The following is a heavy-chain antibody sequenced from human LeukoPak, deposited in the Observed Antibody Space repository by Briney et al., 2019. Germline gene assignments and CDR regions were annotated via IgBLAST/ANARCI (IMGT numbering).Heavy chain of an antibody. V-gene: IGHV3-74*01. CDR3: ATRPGTVEDH. D-gene: IGHD1-1*01. J-gene: IGHJ4*02. CDR2: INSDGSST. CDR1: GFTFDDYG. Sequence: GGSLRLSCAASGFTFDDYGMSWVRQAPGKGLVWVSRINSDGSSTSYADSVKGRFTISRDNAKNSLYLQMNSLRAEDTAVYYCATRPGTVEDHWGQGTLVTVSS.